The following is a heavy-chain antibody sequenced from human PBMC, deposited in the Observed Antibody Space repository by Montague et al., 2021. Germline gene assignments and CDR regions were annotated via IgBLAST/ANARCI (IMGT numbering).Heavy chain of an antibody. CDR2: ISVGGTT. Sequence: SETLSLTCAVSGVSISNTYWWTWVRQSPGKGLEWIGEISVGGTTNYNSSFKSRVTMSIDRSKNHFSLSLTSVTAADTAVYYCATDFILTGYTWDHWGQGTLVTVSS. J-gene: IGHJ4*02. D-gene: IGHD3-9*01. CDR1: GVSISNTYW. CDR3: ATDFILTGYTWDH. V-gene: IGHV4-4*02.